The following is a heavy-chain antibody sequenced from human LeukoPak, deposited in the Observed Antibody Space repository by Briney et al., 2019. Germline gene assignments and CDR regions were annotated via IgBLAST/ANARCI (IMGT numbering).Heavy chain of an antibody. CDR1: GFTFSSYS. CDR3: ANILPPRGLQKDYYYYYGMDV. V-gene: IGHV3-48*02. D-gene: IGHD3-3*02. Sequence: PGGSLRLSCVASGFTFSSYSMNWVRQAPGKGLQLVSYISSSSGTIYYADSVEGRFTISRDNAKNSLYLQMNSLRDEDTAVYYCANILPPRGLQKDYYYYYGMDVWGQGTTVTVSS. CDR2: ISSSSGTI. J-gene: IGHJ6*02.